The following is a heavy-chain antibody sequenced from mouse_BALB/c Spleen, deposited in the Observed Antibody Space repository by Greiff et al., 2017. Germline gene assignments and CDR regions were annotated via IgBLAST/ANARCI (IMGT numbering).Heavy chain of an antibody. CDR1: GFTFSSFG. CDR2: ISSGSSTI. Sequence: DVKLVESGGGLVQPGGSRKLSCAASGFTFSSFGMHWVRQAPEKGLEWVAYISSGSSTIYYADTVKGRFTISRDNPKNTLFLQMTSLRSEDTAMYYCARDGYYEGLAYWGQGTLVTVSA. J-gene: IGHJ3*01. D-gene: IGHD2-3*01. CDR3: ARDGYYEGLAY. V-gene: IGHV5-17*02.